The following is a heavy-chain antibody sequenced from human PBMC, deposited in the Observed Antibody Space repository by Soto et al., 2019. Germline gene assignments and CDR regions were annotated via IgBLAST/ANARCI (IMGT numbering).Heavy chain of an antibody. CDR1: GGSISSSSYY. Sequence: SETLSLTCTVSGGSISSSSYYWGWIRQPPGKGLEWIGSIYYSGSTYYNPSLKSRVTISVDTSKNQFSLKLSSVTAADTAVYYCARHNGLTMFDYWGQGTLVTVSS. CDR3: ARHNGLTMFDY. CDR2: IYYSGST. V-gene: IGHV4-39*01. D-gene: IGHD2-8*01. J-gene: IGHJ4*02.